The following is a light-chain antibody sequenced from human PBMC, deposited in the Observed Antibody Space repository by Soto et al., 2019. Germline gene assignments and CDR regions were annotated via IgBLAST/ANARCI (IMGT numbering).Light chain of an antibody. CDR3: QQYSTYPWT. V-gene: IGKV1-5*01. CDR2: DAS. Sequence: DIQMTQSPSSLSASVGDRVTITCRASQSISSWLAWYQQKPGKAPKVLIFDASSLESGVPSRFSGSGSATEFTLTISSLQPDDFATYYCQQYSTYPWTFGQVTKVDIK. J-gene: IGKJ1*01. CDR1: QSISSW.